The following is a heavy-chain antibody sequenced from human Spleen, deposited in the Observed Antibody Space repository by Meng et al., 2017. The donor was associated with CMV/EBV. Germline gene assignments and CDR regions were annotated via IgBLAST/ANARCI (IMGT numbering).Heavy chain of an antibody. J-gene: IGHJ5*02. CDR2: INPNSGGT. CDR1: YTFTGYY. V-gene: IGHV1-2*02. Sequence: YTFTGYYMHWVRQAPGQGLEWMGWINPNSGGTNYAQKFQGRLTVTRDTSISTAYMELSRLRSDDTAVYYCARRLESVAGRPPGGFDPWGQGTLVTVSS. CDR3: ARRLESVAGRPPGGFDP. D-gene: IGHD6-19*01.